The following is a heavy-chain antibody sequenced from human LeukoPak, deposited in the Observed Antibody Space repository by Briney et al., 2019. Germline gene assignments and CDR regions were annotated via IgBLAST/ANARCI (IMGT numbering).Heavy chain of an antibody. D-gene: IGHD3-22*01. J-gene: IGHJ4*02. CDR1: GYTFTGLY. Sequence: ASVTVSCMASGYTFTGLYIHWVRQAPGQALEWMAWINPQSGATNYAQKFKGQVTTNRDISISTDYIEVASLISDHTGVCCVSRGGDDSDLYFAYWGQGTLVTVSS. CDR3: SRGGDDSDLYFAY. V-gene: IGHV1-2*02. CDR2: INPQSGAT.